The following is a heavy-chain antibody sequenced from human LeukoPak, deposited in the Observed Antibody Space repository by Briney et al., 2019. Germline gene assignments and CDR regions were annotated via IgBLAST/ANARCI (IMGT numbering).Heavy chain of an antibody. CDR1: GGSISSYY. CDR3: ARDRLGYDYVWGSYRHNWFDP. V-gene: IGHV4-4*07. Sequence: SETLSLTCTVSGGSISSYYWSWIRQLAGKGLEWIGRIYTSGSTNYNPSLKSRVTMSVDTSKNQFSLKLSSVTAADTAVYYCARDRLGYDYVWGSYRHNWFDPWGQGTLVTVSS. CDR2: IYTSGST. J-gene: IGHJ5*02. D-gene: IGHD3-16*02.